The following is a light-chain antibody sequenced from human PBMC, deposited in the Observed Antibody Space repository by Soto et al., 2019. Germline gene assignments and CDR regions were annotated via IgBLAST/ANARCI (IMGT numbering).Light chain of an antibody. CDR2: DNI. Sequence: QSVLTQPPSASGTPGQRVTISCSGTSSNIGNNAVNWYQQFPGTAPKLLIYDNIQRPSGVPDRFSGSKSGTSASLAISGLQAEDEADYYCCSYAGSNTLYVFGTGTKVTVL. CDR1: SSNIGNNA. CDR3: CSYAGSNTLYV. J-gene: IGLJ1*01. V-gene: IGLV1-44*01.